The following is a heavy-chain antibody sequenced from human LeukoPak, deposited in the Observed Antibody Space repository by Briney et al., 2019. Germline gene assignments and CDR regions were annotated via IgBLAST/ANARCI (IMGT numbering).Heavy chain of an antibody. Sequence: GGSLRLSCQASGFTFSNYAMSWIRQAPGKGLEWVSSINPNDDGRSFFANFVVGRSTISRDDSRSAVYLQMNNLRAEDTAVYYCARSGVATCHYWGQGILVTVSS. CDR1: GFTFSNYA. CDR2: INPNDDGRS. V-gene: IGHV3-23*01. CDR3: ARSGVATCHY. J-gene: IGHJ4*02. D-gene: IGHD2-15*01.